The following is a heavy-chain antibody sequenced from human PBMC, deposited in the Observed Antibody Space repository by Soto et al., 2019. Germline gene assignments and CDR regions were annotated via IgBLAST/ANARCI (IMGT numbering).Heavy chain of an antibody. CDR2: VKSKADGGTT. CDR1: GFIFINAW. V-gene: IGHV3-15*07. J-gene: IGHJ4*02. Sequence: EVQLVESGGGLVEPGGSLRLPCAASGFIFINAWMNWVRQAPGKGLEWVGRVKSKADGGTTDYAAPVKGRFAISRDDSENTLYLQMNSLKTEDTGVYYCTTDRFWGQGTLVTVSS. CDR3: TTDRF.